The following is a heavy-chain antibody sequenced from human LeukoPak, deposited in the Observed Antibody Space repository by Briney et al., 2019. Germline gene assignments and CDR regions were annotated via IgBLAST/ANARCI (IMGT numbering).Heavy chain of an antibody. J-gene: IGHJ6*03. Sequence: SETLSLTCTVSGGSISTSSYYWGWIRQPPGKGLQWIGSIYYNGSTYYNPSPKSRVIISVDTSKNQFSLKLSSVTAADTAVYYCARHKMVRGIGYYYMDVWGKGTTVTISS. CDR3: ARHKMVRGIGYYYMDV. V-gene: IGHV4-39*01. CDR1: GGSISTSSYY. CDR2: IYYNGST. D-gene: IGHD3-10*01.